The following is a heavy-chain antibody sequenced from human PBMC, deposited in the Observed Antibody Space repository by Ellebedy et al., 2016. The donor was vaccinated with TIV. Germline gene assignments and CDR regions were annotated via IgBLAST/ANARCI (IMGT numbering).Heavy chain of an antibody. CDR2: ISSTGTTI. V-gene: IGHV3-48*04. J-gene: IGHJ3*02. Sequence: GESLKISCTASGFTFSNNSMNWVRQAPGKGLEWVSYISSTGTTIYYADSEKGRFTISRDNGKISLYLQMNSLTAEDTAVYYCASGAYDIWGQGTMVIVSS. CDR1: GFTFSNNS. CDR3: ASGAYDI.